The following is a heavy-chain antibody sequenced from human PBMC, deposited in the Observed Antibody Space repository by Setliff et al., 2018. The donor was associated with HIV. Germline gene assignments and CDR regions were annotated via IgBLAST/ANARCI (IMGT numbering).Heavy chain of an antibody. CDR2: IIPMFGSA. Sequence: SVKVSCKASGYTFTSLDINWVRQATGQGPEWMGGIIPMFGSANYAQKFQGRVTITADESTNTAYMELGSLRSEDTAEYYCASLPRGSGYNYGFRDYYFDQWGQGTLVTVSS. J-gene: IGHJ4*01. CDR1: GYTFTSLD. CDR3: ASLPRGSGYNYGFRDYYFDQ. V-gene: IGHV1-69*13. D-gene: IGHD5-18*01.